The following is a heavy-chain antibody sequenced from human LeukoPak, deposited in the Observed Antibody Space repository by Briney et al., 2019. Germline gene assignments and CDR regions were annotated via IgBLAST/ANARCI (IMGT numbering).Heavy chain of an antibody. V-gene: IGHV3-66*01. D-gene: IGHD6-19*01. CDR2: IYSGGST. J-gene: IGHJ4*02. CDR3: ARWLPKNYYFDY. CDR1: GFTVSSNY. Sequence: GGSLRLSCAASGFTVSSNYMSGVRQAPGKGLEWVSVIYSGGSTYYADSVKGRFTISRDNSKNTLYLQMNSLRAEDTAVYYCARWLPKNYYFDYWGQGTLVTVSS.